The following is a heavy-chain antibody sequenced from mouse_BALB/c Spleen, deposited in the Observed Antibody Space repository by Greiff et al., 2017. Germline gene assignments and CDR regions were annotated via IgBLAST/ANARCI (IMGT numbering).Heavy chain of an antibody. V-gene: IGHV10-3*03. CDR2: IRSKSNNYAT. CDR3: VRGEYGNWFAY. D-gene: IGHD2-10*02. J-gene: IGHJ3*01. Sequence: EVKLMESGGGLVQPKGSLKLSCAASGFTFNTYAMHWVCQAPGKGLEWVARIRSKSNNYATYYADSVKDRFTISRDDSQSMLYLQMNNLKTEDTAMYYCVRGEYGNWFAYWGQGTLVTVSA. CDR1: GFTFNTYA.